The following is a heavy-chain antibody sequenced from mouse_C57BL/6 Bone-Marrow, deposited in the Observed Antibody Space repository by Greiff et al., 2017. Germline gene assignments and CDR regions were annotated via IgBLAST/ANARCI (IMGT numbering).Heavy chain of an antibody. Sequence: QVQLQQSGAELARPGASVKLSCKASGYTFTSYGISWVKQRTGQGLEWIGEIYPRSGNTYYNEKFKGKATLTAAKSSSTAYMEIRSLTSEYSAVYFCARFKLRVGFYAMDYWGQGTSVTVSS. CDR2: IYPRSGNT. V-gene: IGHV1-81*01. CDR1: GYTFTSYG. D-gene: IGHD1-1*01. CDR3: ARFKLRVGFYAMDY. J-gene: IGHJ4*01.